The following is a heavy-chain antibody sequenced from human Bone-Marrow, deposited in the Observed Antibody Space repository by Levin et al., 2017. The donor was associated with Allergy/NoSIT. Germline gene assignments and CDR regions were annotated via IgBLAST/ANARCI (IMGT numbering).Heavy chain of an antibody. V-gene: IGHV3-23*01. Sequence: PGGSLRLSCAVSGFRFRNYAMSWVRQAPGKGLEWVSAISGNGDDTFYGDSVKGRFTIFRDNSQNTLSLQLNSLRSDDTAIYYCVKGGFYHPLRYFDGWGQGTPVTVSS. CDR2: ISGNGDDT. CDR1: GFRFRNYA. D-gene: IGHD3-3*01. J-gene: IGHJ4*02. CDR3: VKGGFYHPLRYFDG.